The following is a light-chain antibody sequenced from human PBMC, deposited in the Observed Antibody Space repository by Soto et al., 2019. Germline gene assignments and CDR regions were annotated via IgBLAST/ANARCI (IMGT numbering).Light chain of an antibody. CDR3: QSYDNTLSGPIYV. CDR1: TSNIGAGYD. J-gene: IGLJ1*01. Sequence: QSALTQPPSVSGALGQRVTISCTGITSNIGAGYDVHWYQLLPGRAPKLLIYGNTNRPSGVPDRFSGSKSATSAPLAITGLQAEDEAIYYCQSYDNTLSGPIYVFGTGTKVTVL. CDR2: GNT. V-gene: IGLV1-40*01.